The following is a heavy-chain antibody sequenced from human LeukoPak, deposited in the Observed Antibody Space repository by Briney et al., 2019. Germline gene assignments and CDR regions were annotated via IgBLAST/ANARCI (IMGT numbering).Heavy chain of an antibody. Sequence: SETLSLTCTVSGGSISSYYWSWIRQPPGKGLEWIGYTYYSESTNYNPSLKSRVTISVDTSKNQFSLKLSSVTAADTAVYYCASYYCSGGSCLIDYWGQGTLVTVSS. CDR2: TYYSEST. CDR3: ASYYCSGGSCLIDY. V-gene: IGHV4-59*01. J-gene: IGHJ4*02. D-gene: IGHD2-15*01. CDR1: GGSISSYY.